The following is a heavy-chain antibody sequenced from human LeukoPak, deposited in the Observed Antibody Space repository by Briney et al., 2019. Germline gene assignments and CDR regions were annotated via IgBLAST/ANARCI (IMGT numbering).Heavy chain of an antibody. V-gene: IGHV4-34*01. Sequence: PSETLSLTCAVYGGSVSGYYWRWLRQPPEKGLEWVGEISHRGRTNYTPSLQSRVTMSVDTSKNQFALNLTSVTAADTAVYYCARVPLRFLDPFDYWGQGILVTVSS. D-gene: IGHD3-3*01. CDR2: ISHRGRT. CDR3: ARVPLRFLDPFDY. J-gene: IGHJ4*02. CDR1: GGSVSGYY.